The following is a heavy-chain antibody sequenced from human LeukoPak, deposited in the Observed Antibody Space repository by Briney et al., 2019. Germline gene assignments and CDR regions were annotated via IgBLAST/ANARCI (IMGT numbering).Heavy chain of an antibody. CDR1: GINFRSSG. D-gene: IGHD5-12*01. CDR3: AKDSYSGYDKFDY. J-gene: IGHJ4*02. V-gene: IGHV3-23*01. Sequence: GGSLRLSCAASGINFRSSGMHWVRQAPGKGLEWVSAISGSGGSTYYADSVKGRFTISRDNSKNTLYLQMNSLRAEDTAVYYCAKDSYSGYDKFDYWGQGTLVTVSS. CDR2: ISGSGGST.